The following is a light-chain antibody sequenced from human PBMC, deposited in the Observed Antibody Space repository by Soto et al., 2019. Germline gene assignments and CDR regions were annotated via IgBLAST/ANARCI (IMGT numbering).Light chain of an antibody. J-gene: IGKJ1*01. CDR1: QTISNNY. CDR2: AAS. CDR3: HQYGTSPRT. Sequence: EIVLTQSPGTLSLSPGEGATLSCRAGQTISNNYLAWYQHKPGQAPRLLIYAASTRATGIPDRFSGSGSGADFTLTVNRLEPEDFAVYYCHQYGTSPRTFGQGTKVEI. V-gene: IGKV3-20*01.